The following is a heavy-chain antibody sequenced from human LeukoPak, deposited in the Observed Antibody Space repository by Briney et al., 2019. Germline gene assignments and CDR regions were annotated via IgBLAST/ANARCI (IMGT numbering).Heavy chain of an antibody. V-gene: IGHV4-61*08. J-gene: IGHJ3*02. CDR3: AREGARWEPSFSAFDI. CDR2: IYYSGST. CDR1: GDSISSGDYY. Sequence: SETLPLTCTVSGDSISSGDYYWSWIRQPPGKGLEWIGYIYYSGSTSYNPSLKSRVTISVDTSKNQFSLKLSSVTAADTAVYYCAREGARWEPSFSAFDIWGQGTMVTVSS. D-gene: IGHD1-26*01.